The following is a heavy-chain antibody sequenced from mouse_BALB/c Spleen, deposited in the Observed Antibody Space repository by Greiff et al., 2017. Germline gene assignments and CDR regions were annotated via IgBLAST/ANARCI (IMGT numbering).Heavy chain of an antibody. D-gene: IGHD1-2*01. CDR3: TRSSLLRHIAY. V-gene: IGHV1S81*02. CDR1: GYTFTSYY. CDR2: INPSNGGT. J-gene: IGHJ3*01. Sequence: HVQLQQSGAELVKPGASVKLSCKASGYTFTSYYMYWVKQRPGQGLEWIGEINPSNGGTNFNEKFKSKATLTVDKSSSTAYMQLSSLTSEDSAVYYCTRSSLLRHIAYWGQGTLVTVSA.